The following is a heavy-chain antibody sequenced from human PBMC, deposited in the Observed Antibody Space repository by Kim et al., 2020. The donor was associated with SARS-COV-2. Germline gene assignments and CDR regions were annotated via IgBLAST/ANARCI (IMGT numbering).Heavy chain of an antibody. CDR3: ARGQWLVRFCDY. D-gene: IGHD6-19*01. V-gene: IGHV4-39*07. CDR2: IYYSGST. J-gene: IGHJ4*02. Sequence: SETLSLTCTVSGGSISSNNYYWGWIRQPPGKGLEWIGSIYYSGSTYYNPSLKSRVTISVDTSKNQFSLKLSSVTAADTAVYYCARGQWLVRFCDYWGQGTLVTVSS. CDR1: GGSISSNNYY.